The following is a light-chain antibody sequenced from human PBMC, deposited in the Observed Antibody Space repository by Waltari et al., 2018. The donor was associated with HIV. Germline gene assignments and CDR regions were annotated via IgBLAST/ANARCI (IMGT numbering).Light chain of an antibody. CDR1: QDIVNY. Sequence: DIQMTQSPSSLSASVGDRVTITCRARQDIVNYLVGFQQKPGEAPKSLIYAASSLQRGVPSKFRGSGSGTDFTLTIDTLHSEDSATYYCQQYKSYPLTFGQGTRLEIK. CDR2: AAS. CDR3: QQYKSYPLT. V-gene: IGKV1-16*02. J-gene: IGKJ5*01.